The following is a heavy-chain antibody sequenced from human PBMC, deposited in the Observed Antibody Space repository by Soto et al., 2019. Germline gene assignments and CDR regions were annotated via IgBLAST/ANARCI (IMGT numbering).Heavy chain of an antibody. D-gene: IGHD1-26*01. CDR3: ARGGGSDSFDY. Sequence: SETLSLTCTVSGASITVGVYPWSWIRHTPGKGLEWIGYINHLETTFYNPSFESRLTLSIDRAKNQFSLKLHSMSAADRAVYFCARGGGSDSFDYWGQGILVTVSS. V-gene: IGHV4-30-2*01. CDR2: INHLETT. CDR1: GASITVGVYP. J-gene: IGHJ4*02.